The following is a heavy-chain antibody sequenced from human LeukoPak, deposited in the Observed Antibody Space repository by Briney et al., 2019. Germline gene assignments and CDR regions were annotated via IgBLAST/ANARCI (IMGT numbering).Heavy chain of an antibody. J-gene: IGHJ6*02. V-gene: IGHV1-18*01. CDR3: ARFYYYDSSGYYLMDV. CDR2: ISAYNGNT. D-gene: IGHD3-22*01. Sequence: GASVKVSCKASGYTFTSYGISWVRQAPGQGLEWMGWISAYNGNTNYAQKLRGRVTMTTDTSTSTAYMELRSLRSDDTAVYYCARFYYYDSSGYYLMDVWGQGTTVTVSS. CDR1: GYTFTSYG.